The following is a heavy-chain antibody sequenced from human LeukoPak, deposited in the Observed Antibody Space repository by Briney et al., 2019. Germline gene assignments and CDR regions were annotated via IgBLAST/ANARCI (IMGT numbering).Heavy chain of an antibody. CDR3: ATYGDEAPDTSNAFDI. J-gene: IGHJ3*02. Sequence: GESLKISCKGSGYSFTSSWIGWVRQMPGKGLEWMGIIFPADSDTRYSPSFQGQVTISAVKSISTAYLQWSSLKASDTAMYYCATYGDEAPDTSNAFDIWGQGTMVTVSS. CDR1: GYSFTSSW. D-gene: IGHD4-17*01. CDR2: IFPADSDT. V-gene: IGHV5-51*01.